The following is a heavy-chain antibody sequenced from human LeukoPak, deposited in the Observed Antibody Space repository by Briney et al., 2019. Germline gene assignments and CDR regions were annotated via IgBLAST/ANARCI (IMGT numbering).Heavy chain of an antibody. J-gene: IGHJ4*02. D-gene: IGHD4/OR15-4a*01. CDR2: ISWNCGSI. CDR1: GFTFDDYA. Sequence: GGSLRLSCAASGFTFDDYAMHWVRQAPGQGLEWVSGISWNCGSIVYADSVKGRFTISRDNAKNSLYLQMNSLRAEDTALYYCAKESYGGGPCDYWGQGTLVTVSS. CDR3: AKESYGGGPCDY. V-gene: IGHV3-9*01.